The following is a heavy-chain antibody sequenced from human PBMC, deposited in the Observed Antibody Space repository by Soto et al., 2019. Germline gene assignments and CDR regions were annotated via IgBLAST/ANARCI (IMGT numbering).Heavy chain of an antibody. Sequence: AGSLRLSSSASGFTFSNYAMSWARQSPGKGLEWVSGVSSTGTSPYYAGSVQGRFTISRDNSKNMFYLQMKSLRAEDTAIYYCAKARPSGGYYYVEAFDVWGQGTMVTVSS. CDR1: GFTFSNYA. CDR3: AKARPSGGYYYVEAFDV. D-gene: IGHD3-22*01. J-gene: IGHJ3*01. CDR2: VSSTGTSP. V-gene: IGHV3-23*01.